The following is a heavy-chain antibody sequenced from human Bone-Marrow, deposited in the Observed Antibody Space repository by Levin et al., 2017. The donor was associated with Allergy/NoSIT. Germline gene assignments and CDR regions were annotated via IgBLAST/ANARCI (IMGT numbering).Heavy chain of an antibody. J-gene: IGHJ4*02. V-gene: IGHV3-11*03. CDR3: ARIKWRLTGYYIDY. Sequence: GESLKISCAASGFTFSDYYMSWIRQAPGQGLEWLSYISGSSSYTNNADSVKGRFTISRYNTKNSLYLQMNSLRAEDTAVYYCARIKWRLTGYYIDYWGQGTLVTVSS. CDR2: ISGSSSYT. CDR1: GFTFSDYY. D-gene: IGHD3-9*01.